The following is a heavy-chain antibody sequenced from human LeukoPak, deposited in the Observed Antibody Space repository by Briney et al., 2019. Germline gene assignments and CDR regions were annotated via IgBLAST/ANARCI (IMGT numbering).Heavy chain of an antibody. CDR2: IWYDGSKK. J-gene: IGHJ4*02. V-gene: IGHV3-33*08. CDR1: GFTFSSYA. D-gene: IGHD2/OR15-2a*01. CDR3: AREGRRPTEIQENTQQFDY. Sequence: GGSLRLSCAASGFTFSSYAMSWVRQAPGKGLEWVAVIWYDGSKKYYADSVKGRLTISRDNSKNTLYLQINSLRVEDTAVYYCAREGRRPTEIQENTQQFDYWGQGTLVTVSS.